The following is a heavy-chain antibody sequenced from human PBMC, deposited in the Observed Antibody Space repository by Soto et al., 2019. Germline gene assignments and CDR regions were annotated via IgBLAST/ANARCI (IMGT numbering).Heavy chain of an antibody. CDR3: AHKGGRGAGMDV. D-gene: IGHD2-15*01. CDR1: GFSVSTSGVG. Sequence: QITLKESGPTLVKPTQTLTLTCTFSGFSVSTSGVGVAWIRQPPGKALEWLALIYWDDDKRYSPFLQSRVTITKATSHTHVVLTITNMDPVDTATYYCAHKGGRGAGMDVWGQGTTVTVSS. V-gene: IGHV2-5*02. J-gene: IGHJ6*02. CDR2: IYWDDDK.